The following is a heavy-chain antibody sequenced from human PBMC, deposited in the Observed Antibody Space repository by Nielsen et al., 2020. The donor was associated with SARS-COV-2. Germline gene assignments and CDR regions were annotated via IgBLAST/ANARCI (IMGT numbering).Heavy chain of an antibody. V-gene: IGHV4-34*01. J-gene: IGHJ4*02. D-gene: IGHD3-10*01. Sequence: SATLSLTCAVYGWSFSGFYWSWIRQPPGKELEWIGEINHSGSTNYNPSLKSRVTISVDTSKNQFSLKLSSVTAADTAVYYCARGIYYYGSGSYPDYWGQGTLVTVSS. CDR1: GWSFSGFY. CDR3: ARGIYYYGSGSYPDY. CDR2: INHSGST.